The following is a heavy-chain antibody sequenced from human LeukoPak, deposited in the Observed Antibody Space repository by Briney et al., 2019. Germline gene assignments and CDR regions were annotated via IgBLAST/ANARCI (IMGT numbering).Heavy chain of an antibody. CDR2: IKQDGSEK. CDR3: ATDSRSCRY. J-gene: IGHJ4*02. Sequence: GGSLRLSCAASGFTFSTYWMHWVRQAPGKGLEWVANIKQDGSEKYYLDSVKGRFTISRGGAKNSLFLQMNSLRAEDTAMYYCATDSRSCRYWGQGTLVTVSS. V-gene: IGHV3-7*03. CDR1: GFTFSTYW.